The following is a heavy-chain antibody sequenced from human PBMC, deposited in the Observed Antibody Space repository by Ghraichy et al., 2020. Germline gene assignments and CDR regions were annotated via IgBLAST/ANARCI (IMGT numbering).Heavy chain of an antibody. J-gene: IGHJ4*02. D-gene: IGHD6-25*01. V-gene: IGHV3-33*06. CDR3: AKEQRGRSYYFDY. CDR1: GFTFSSHG. CDR2: IWYDATDK. Sequence: GGSLRLSCAASGFTFSSHGMHWVRQAPGKGLEWVAVIWYDATDKYYADSVKGRFTISRDNSKNTLYLQMNSLRAEDTAIYFCAKEQRGRSYYFDYWGQGTLVTVSS.